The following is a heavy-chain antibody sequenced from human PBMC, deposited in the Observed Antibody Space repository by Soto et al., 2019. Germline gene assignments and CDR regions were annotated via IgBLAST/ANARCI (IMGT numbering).Heavy chain of an antibody. D-gene: IGHD3-10*01. J-gene: IGHJ4*02. V-gene: IGHV1-18*01. CDR3: ARVKKYYYGSGSPDY. CDR2: ISAYNGNT. CDR1: GYTFTIYG. Sequence: ASVNFPCKASGYTFTIYGISWVLQAPVQGLEWMGWISAYNGNTNYAQKLQGRVTMTTDTSTSTAYMELRSLRSDDTAVYYCARVKKYYYGSGSPDYWGQGTLVTVFS.